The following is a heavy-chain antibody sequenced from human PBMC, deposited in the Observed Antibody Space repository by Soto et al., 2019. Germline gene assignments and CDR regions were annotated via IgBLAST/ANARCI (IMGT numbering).Heavy chain of an antibody. CDR3: ATGQPVRMADI. V-gene: IGHV3-11*03. CDR2: ISGNSIDT. CDR1: GFTVSGYY. Sequence: QVQLLESGGGLVKPGGSLRLSCAASGFTVSGYYMGWIRQPPGKGLEWISYISGNSIDTNHADSVKGRFTISRDNAKYSLYLQMDSLRAEDTAVYFCATGQPVRMADIWGRGTMVTVSS. J-gene: IGHJ3*02. D-gene: IGHD6-13*01.